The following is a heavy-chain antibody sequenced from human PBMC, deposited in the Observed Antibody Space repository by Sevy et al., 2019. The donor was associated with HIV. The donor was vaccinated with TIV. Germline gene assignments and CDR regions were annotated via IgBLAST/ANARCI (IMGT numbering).Heavy chain of an antibody. CDR2: ISSSSSYI. CDR3: ARAPLSREDGLVVITEGASY. V-gene: IGHV3-21*01. D-gene: IGHD3-22*01. J-gene: IGHJ4*02. CDR1: GFTFSSYS. Sequence: GGSLRLSCAASGFTFSSYSMNWVRQAPGKGLEWVSSISSSSSYIYYADSVKGRFTISRDNAKNSLYLQMNSLRAEDTAVYYCARAPLSREDGLVVITEGASYWGQGTLVTVSS.